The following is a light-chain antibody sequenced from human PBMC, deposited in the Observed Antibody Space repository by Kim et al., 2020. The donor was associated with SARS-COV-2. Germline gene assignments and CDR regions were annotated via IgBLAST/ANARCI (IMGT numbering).Light chain of an antibody. CDR2: QDS. CDR1: KLGDKY. J-gene: IGLJ2*01. CDR3: QAWDSSVVV. Sequence: VSPGQTASITCSGDKLGDKYACWYQQKPGQSPGLVIYQDSKRPSGIPERFSGSNSGNTATLTISGTQAMDEADYYCQAWDSSVVVFGGGTQLTVL. V-gene: IGLV3-1*01.